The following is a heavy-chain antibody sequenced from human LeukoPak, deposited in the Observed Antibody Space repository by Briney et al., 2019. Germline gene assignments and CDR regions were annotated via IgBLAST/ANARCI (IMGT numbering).Heavy chain of an antibody. Sequence: SETLSLTCTVSGGSISSSSYYWGWIRQPPGKGLEWIGSIYYSGSTYYNPSLKSRVTISVDTSKNQFSLKLSSVTAADTAVYYCARHSITIVPAWESGHNFDYWGQGTLVSVSS. D-gene: IGHD3-10*01. J-gene: IGHJ4*02. CDR1: GGSISSSSYY. V-gene: IGHV4-39*01. CDR2: IYYSGST. CDR3: ARHSITIVPAWESGHNFDY.